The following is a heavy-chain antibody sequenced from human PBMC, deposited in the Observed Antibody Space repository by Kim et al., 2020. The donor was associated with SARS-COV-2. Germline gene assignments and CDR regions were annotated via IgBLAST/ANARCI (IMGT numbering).Heavy chain of an antibody. V-gene: IGHV3-23*01. Sequence: GGSLRLSCTASGFTFDNHAMNWVRQAPGKGLEWVSSLSGSGDFTYYADSVKGRFTISRDISKKTLYLQMNSLRAEDTAVYYCAKDRTYYFDRSNLWYDASDIGGRGTVVTVSS. D-gene: IGHD3-22*01. CDR1: GFTFDNHA. CDR2: LSGSGDFT. J-gene: IGHJ3*02. CDR3: AKDRTYYFDRSNLWYDASDI.